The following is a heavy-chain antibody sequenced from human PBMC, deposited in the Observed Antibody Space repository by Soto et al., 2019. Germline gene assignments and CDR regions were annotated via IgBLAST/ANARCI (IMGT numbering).Heavy chain of an antibody. CDR1: GYTFTSYD. J-gene: IGHJ5*02. CDR3: ASSTNDSGDRP. Sequence: QVQLVQSGAEVKKPGASVKVSCKASGYTFTSYDINWVRQATGQGLEWMGWMNPNSANTGYAQKFQGRITMPRNTSLTTAYMGLSSLRSEDTAVYYCASSTNDSGDRPWGQGTLVTVSS. V-gene: IGHV1-8*01. CDR2: MNPNSANT. D-gene: IGHD4-17*01.